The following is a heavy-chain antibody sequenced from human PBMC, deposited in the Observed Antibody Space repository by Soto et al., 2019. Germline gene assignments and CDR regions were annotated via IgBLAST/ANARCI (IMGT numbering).Heavy chain of an antibody. Sequence: EVQLVESGGGLVQPGGSLRLSCAASGFTFSRHWMHWVRLAPGKGPVWVSRVSLDGSTTTYADSVKGRFTISRDNAKNTLYRQMNSLRVEDTAVYFCARGVEGYGGPELDYWGQGTLVSVSS. J-gene: IGHJ4*02. CDR2: VSLDGSTT. CDR1: GFTFSRHW. D-gene: IGHD5-18*01. V-gene: IGHV3-74*01. CDR3: ARGVEGYGGPELDY.